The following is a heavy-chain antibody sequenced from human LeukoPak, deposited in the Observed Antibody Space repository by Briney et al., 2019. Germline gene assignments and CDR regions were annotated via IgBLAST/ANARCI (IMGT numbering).Heavy chain of an antibody. CDR1: GLTFSTYT. V-gene: IGHV3-48*01. CDR3: ARDLGVETMTTTPLDY. J-gene: IGHJ4*02. CDR2: ISGSGSPI. D-gene: IGHD2-21*02. Sequence: GGSLRLSCAASGLTFSTYTMNWVRQAPGKGLEWVSYISGSGSPIYYADSVKGRFTISRDNAKNSLYLQMNSLRAEDTAVYYCARDLGVETMTTTPLDYWGQGTLVTVSS.